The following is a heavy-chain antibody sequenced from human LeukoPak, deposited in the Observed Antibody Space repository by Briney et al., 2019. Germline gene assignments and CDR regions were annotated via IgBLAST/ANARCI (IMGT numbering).Heavy chain of an antibody. CDR1: GFTFSSYA. CDR3: AKTVSGSYSYQGGDY. J-gene: IGHJ4*02. Sequence: TGGSLTLSCAASGFTFSSYAMSWVRQAPGKGLEWVSAISGSGENTNYADSVKGRFTMSRGNSRNMLYLQMNSLRDEDTAKYYCAKTVSGSYSYQGGDYWGQGTLVTVSS. D-gene: IGHD3-16*02. V-gene: IGHV3-23*01. CDR2: ISGSGENT.